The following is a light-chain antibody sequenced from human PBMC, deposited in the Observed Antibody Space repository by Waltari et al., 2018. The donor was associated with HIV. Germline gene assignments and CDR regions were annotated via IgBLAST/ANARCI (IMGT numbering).Light chain of an antibody. Sequence: AVTQPASVSGLPGQSTTISCTGGDSDFGLYNFVSCYQQHSGKPPRLILYDVDSRASGVSDRFSGSMSGNTSSLTISGLRAEDEAHYYCASFTGDSTVMFGGGTEVTVL. CDR1: DSDFGLYNF. CDR3: ASFTGDSTVM. J-gene: IGLJ3*02. V-gene: IGLV2-14*03. CDR2: DVD.